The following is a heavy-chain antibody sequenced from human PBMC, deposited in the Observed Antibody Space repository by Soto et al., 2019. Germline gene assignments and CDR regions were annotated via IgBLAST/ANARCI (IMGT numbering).Heavy chain of an antibody. J-gene: IGHJ5*02. CDR2: VYYSGST. CDR3: ARVPAASSWLDP. Sequence: SEPLSLSCTVSGGPIFRSYWTRVRPPPGKGPEWIGNVYYSGSTNYNPSLKSRITISLDTSKNQFSLHLSSVTAADTAVYYCARVPAASSWLDPWGQVTLVTVSS. CDR1: GGPIFRSY. V-gene: IGHV4-59*01. D-gene: IGHD2-15*01.